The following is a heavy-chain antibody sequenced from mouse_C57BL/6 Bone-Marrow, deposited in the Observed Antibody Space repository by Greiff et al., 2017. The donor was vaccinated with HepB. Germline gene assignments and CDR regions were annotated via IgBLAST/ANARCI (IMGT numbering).Heavy chain of an antibody. Sequence: VQLQQSGPVLVKPGASVKMSCKASGYTFTDYYMNWVNQSHGKSLEWIGVINPYNGGTSYNQKFKGKSTLSVDKSSSTAYMELNSLTSEDSAVYSCECDGRYIDYEKWDFEGWGTGGTVA. CDR2: INPYNGGT. V-gene: IGHV1-19*01. CDR1: GYTFTDYY. CDR3: ECDGRYIDYEKWDFEG. D-gene: IGHD2-4*01. J-gene: IGHJ1*03.